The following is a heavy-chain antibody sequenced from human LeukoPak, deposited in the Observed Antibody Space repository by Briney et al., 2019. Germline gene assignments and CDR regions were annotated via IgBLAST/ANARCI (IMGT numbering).Heavy chain of an antibody. CDR1: GLTFSNYE. CDR3: ATASGSWYRYYFDS. D-gene: IGHD6-13*01. V-gene: IGHV3-48*03. Sequence: PGGPLRLSLAASGLTFSNYEMNWVRQAPGKGLEWISYISSASNMIYYAESVKGRFTISRDNAKNSLDLQMNSLRAEDTAVYYCATASGSWYRYYFDSWGQGTLVTVSS. J-gene: IGHJ4*02. CDR2: ISSASNMI.